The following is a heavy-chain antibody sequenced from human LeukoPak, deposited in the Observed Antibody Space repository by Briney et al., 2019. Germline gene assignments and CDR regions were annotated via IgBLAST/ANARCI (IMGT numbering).Heavy chain of an antibody. CDR2: ISYDGSNK. D-gene: IGHD3-10*01. CDR1: GFTFSSYA. V-gene: IGHV3-30-3*01. J-gene: IGHJ6*02. CDR3: AREGLLWFGKLLDYYYYGMDV. Sequence: GGTLRLSCAASGFTFSSYAMHWVRQAPGKGLEWVADISYDGSNKYYADSVKGRFNISRDNSKNTLYLQMNSLRAEDTAVYYCAREGLLWFGKLLDYYYYGMDVWGQGTTVTVSS.